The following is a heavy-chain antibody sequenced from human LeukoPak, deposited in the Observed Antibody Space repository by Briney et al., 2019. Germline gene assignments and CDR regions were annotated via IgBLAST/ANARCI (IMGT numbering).Heavy chain of an antibody. CDR3: AVPPHCSSTSCYNGFDY. CDR1: GYTFTGYC. V-gene: IGHV1-2*02. CDR2: INPNSGGT. Sequence: ASVKVSCKASGYTFTGYCMHWVRQAPGQGLEWMGWINPNSGGTNYAQKFQGRVTMTRDTSISTAYMELSRLRSDDTAVYYCAVPPHCSSTSCYNGFDYWGQGTLVTVSS. J-gene: IGHJ4*02. D-gene: IGHD2-2*02.